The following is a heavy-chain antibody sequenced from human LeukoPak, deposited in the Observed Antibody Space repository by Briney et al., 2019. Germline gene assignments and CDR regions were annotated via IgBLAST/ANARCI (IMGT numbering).Heavy chain of an antibody. D-gene: IGHD5-18*01. CDR1: GFTFDDYG. J-gene: IGHJ6*02. CDR3: AKTRNAAMSAYYSYAMDV. Sequence: GGSLRLSCAASGFTFDDYGMSWVRQAPGKGLEWVSSTSASGGSSYYADSVKGRFSISRDNSENTLYLQMNSLRAEDTAVYYCAKTRNAAMSAYYSYAMDVWGQGTTVTVSS. V-gene: IGHV3-23*01. CDR2: TSASGGSS.